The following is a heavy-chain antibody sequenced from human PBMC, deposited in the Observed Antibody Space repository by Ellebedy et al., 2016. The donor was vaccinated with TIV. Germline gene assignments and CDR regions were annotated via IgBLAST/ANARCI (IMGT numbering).Heavy chain of an antibody. Sequence: PGGSLRLSCAAWGFSFSNFWMSWVRQAPGKGLEWVAHIKTDGSETYYVDSVKGRFTISRENAKNALFLQMDGLRVDDSAVYYCARDGRASLPGADDFEKWGRGTLVTVSS. CDR1: GFSFSNFW. V-gene: IGHV3-7*01. CDR3: ARDGRASLPGADDFEK. CDR2: IKTDGSET. D-gene: IGHD1-26*01. J-gene: IGHJ4*02.